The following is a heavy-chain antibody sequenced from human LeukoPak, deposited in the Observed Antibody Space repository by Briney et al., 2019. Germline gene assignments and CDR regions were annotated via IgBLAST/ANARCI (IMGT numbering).Heavy chain of an antibody. Sequence: GGSLRLSSAASGFTFSSYWMYWVRQAPGKGLVWVSRINSDGSSTSYADSVKGRLTISRDNAKNTLYLQMNSLRAEDTAVYYCARGAYHYDFWSGNDKGNSFVTSGEGKLVTVSS. CDR2: INSDGSST. CDR1: GFTFSSYW. CDR3: ARGAYHYDFWSGNDKGNSFVT. V-gene: IGHV3-74*01. D-gene: IGHD3-3*01. J-gene: IGHJ5*02.